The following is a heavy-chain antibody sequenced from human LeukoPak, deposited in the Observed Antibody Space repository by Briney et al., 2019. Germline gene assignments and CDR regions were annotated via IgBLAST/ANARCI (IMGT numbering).Heavy chain of an antibody. V-gene: IGHV4-59*01. CDR1: GGSISSYY. CDR3: ARGSPYSSSFCFDY. D-gene: IGHD6-6*01. Sequence: SETLSLTCTVPGGSISSYYWSWIRQPPGKGLEWIGYIYYSGSTNYNPSLKSRVTISVDTSKNQFSLKLSSVTAADTAVYYCARGSPYSSSFCFDYWGQGTLVTVSS. J-gene: IGHJ4*02. CDR2: IYYSGST.